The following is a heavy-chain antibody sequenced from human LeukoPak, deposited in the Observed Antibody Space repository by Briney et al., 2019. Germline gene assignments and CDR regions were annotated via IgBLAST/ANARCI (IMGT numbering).Heavy chain of an antibody. CDR1: GGSISSYY. J-gene: IGHJ4*02. Sequence: SETLSLTCTVSGGSISSYYWSWIRQPPGKGLEWVGYNYYSGSTNYNPSLKSRVTISVDTSKNQFSLKLSSVTAADTAVYYCARHGRYSSSSSLDYWGQGTLVTVSS. D-gene: IGHD6-6*01. V-gene: IGHV4-59*08. CDR2: NYYSGST. CDR3: ARHGRYSSSSSLDY.